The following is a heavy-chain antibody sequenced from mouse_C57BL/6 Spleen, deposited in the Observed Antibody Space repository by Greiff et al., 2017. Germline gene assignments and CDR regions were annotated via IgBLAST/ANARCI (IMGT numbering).Heavy chain of an antibody. D-gene: IGHD2-2*01. CDR2: INPGSGGT. CDR3: ARWLRDYAMDD. Sequence: VQLQQSGAELVRPGTSVKVSCKASGYAFTNYLIEWVKQRPGQGLEWIGVINPGSGGTNYNEKFKGKATLTADKSSSTAYMQLSSLTSEDSAVYFCARWLRDYAMDDWGQGTSVTVSS. V-gene: IGHV1-54*01. J-gene: IGHJ4*01. CDR1: GYAFTNYL.